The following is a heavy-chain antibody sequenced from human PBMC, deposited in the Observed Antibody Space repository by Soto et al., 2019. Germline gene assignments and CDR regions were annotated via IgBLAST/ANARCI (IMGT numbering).Heavy chain of an antibody. Sequence: QVQLVQSGAEVKKPGASVKVSCKASGYTFTTYDINWVRQATGQGLEWMGWMNPNSGNRGYAQRFQGRVTMTRNTSISTAYMELSNLRSEDTAVYYCARGRGSGSYYESGYYYDLDVWGQGTTVIVSS. CDR2: MNPNSGNR. D-gene: IGHD3-10*01. CDR1: GYTFTTYD. J-gene: IGHJ6*02. CDR3: ARGRGSGSYYESGYYYDLDV. V-gene: IGHV1-8*01.